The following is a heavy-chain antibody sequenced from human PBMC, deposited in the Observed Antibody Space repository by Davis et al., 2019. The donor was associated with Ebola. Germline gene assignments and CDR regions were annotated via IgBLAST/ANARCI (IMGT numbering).Heavy chain of an antibody. CDR1: RYNFTSYY. D-gene: IGHD3-3*01. CDR3: ARDYDFWSGYYSYYGMDV. Sequence: AASVKVSCKASRYNFTSYYMHWVRQAPGQGLEWMGIINPSGGSTSYSEKFQGRVTMTRDTSTSTVYMDLSSLRSEDTAVYYCARDYDFWSGYYSYYGMDVWGQGTTVTVSS. CDR2: INPSGGST. J-gene: IGHJ6*02. V-gene: IGHV1-46*01.